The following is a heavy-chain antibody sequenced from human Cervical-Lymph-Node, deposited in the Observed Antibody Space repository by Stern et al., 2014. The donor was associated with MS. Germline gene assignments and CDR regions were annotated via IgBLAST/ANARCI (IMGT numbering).Heavy chain of an antibody. Sequence: LVESGPGLVKPSETLSLTCTVSGGSISSSNYYWGWIRQPPGKGLEWIGSIYYTGSTYYNPSLKSRVTISVDTSKNQFSLKLSSVTAADTAVYYCARRGDCSGGSCYYYWGQGTLVTVSS. V-gene: IGHV4-39*01. CDR3: ARRGDCSGGSCYYY. D-gene: IGHD2-15*01. J-gene: IGHJ4*02. CDR1: GGSISSSNYY. CDR2: IYYTGST.